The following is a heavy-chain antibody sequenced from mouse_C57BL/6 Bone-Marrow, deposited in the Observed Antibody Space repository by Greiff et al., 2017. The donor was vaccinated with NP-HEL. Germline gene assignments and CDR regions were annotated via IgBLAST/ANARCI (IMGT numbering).Heavy chain of an antibody. CDR2: IDPENGDT. Sequence: EVQLQQSGAELVRPGASVKLSCTVSGFNIKDDYMHWVKQRPEQGLEWIGWIDPENGDTESASKFQGKATITADTSSNTAYLQLSSLTSEETAVDYCTTGGSSPYAMDYWGQGTSVTVSS. V-gene: IGHV14-4*01. CDR3: TTGGSSPYAMDY. J-gene: IGHJ4*01. CDR1: GFNIKDDY. D-gene: IGHD1-1*01.